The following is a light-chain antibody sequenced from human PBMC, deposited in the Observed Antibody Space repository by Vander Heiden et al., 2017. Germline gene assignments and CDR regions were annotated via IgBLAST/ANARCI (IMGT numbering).Light chain of an antibody. J-gene: IGKJ1*01. CDR3: QRYNTYSRT. V-gene: IGKV1-5*01. CDR2: DAS. Sequence: DIQMTQSPSTLSASVGDRVTITRRASQGIGNLLAGYQQKPGRAPKLLIYDASTLETGVPSSFSGGGSGTEFAFTISSLQPDDFAIYYCQRYNTYSRTFGQGTNVEI. CDR1: QGIGNL.